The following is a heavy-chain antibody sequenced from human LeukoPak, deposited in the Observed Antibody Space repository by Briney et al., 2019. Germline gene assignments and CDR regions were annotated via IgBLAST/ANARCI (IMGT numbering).Heavy chain of an antibody. Sequence: ASVTVSCKASGGTFSSYAISWVRQAPGQGLEWMGGIIPIFGTANYAQKFQGRVTITADESTSTAYMELSSLRSEDTAVYYCARDSPPMYYYDSSGPDAFDIWAKGQWSPSLQ. D-gene: IGHD3-22*01. CDR3: ARDSPPMYYYDSSGPDAFDI. J-gene: IGHJ3*02. CDR2: IIPIFGTA. CDR1: GGTFSSYA. V-gene: IGHV1-69*13.